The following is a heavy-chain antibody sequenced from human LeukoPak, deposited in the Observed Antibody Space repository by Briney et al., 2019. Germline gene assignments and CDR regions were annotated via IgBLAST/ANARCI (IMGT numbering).Heavy chain of an antibody. Sequence: GASVKVSCKASGYTFTIYDINWVRQATGQGLEWMRWMSPNSGNTGYAQKFQGRVTMTRSTSMSTAYMELSSLRSEDTAVYYCARGPPNWGYDYWGQGTLVTVSS. J-gene: IGHJ4*02. CDR1: GYTFTIYD. D-gene: IGHD7-27*01. CDR2: MSPNSGNT. CDR3: ARGPPNWGYDY. V-gene: IGHV1-8*01.